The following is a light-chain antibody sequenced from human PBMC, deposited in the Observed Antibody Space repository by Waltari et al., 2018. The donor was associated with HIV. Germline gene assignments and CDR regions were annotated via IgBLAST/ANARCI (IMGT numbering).Light chain of an antibody. CDR1: QSGLNSSSNKNS. V-gene: IGKV4-1*01. Sequence: DIVMTQSPDSLAVSLGERATINCKSSQSGLNSSSNKNSLAWYQQKSGQPPKLLIYWASTRESGVPERFSGSGSGTDFTLTISSLQAADVAVYYCQQHYTSPYTFGQGTKLEIK. CDR3: QQHYTSPYT. CDR2: WAS. J-gene: IGKJ2*01.